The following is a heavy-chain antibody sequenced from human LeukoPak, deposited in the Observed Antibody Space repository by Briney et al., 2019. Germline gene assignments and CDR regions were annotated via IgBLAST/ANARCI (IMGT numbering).Heavy chain of an antibody. V-gene: IGHV3-21*01. CDR2: ISSSSSYI. CDR1: GFTFSSYS. J-gene: IGHJ1*01. D-gene: IGHD2-15*01. Sequence: GGSLRLSCAASGFTFSSYSMNWVRQAPGKGLEWVSSISSSSSYIYYADSVKGRFTISRDNAKNSLYLQMNSLRAEDTAVYYCARDSLVAEYSQHWGQGTLVTVSS. CDR3: ARDSLVAEYSQH.